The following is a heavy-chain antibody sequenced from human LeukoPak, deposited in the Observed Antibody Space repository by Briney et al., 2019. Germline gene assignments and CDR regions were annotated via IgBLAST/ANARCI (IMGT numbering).Heavy chain of an antibody. D-gene: IGHD1-26*01. CDR1: GFTFSSYA. CDR3: ARDPLGGWELPY. J-gene: IGHJ4*02. Sequence: GGSLRLSCAASGFTFSSYAMHWVRQAPGKGLEWVAVISYDGSNKYYADSVKGRFTISRDNSKNTLYLQMNSLRAEDTAVYYCARDPLGGWELPYWGQGTLVTVSS. V-gene: IGHV3-30-3*01. CDR2: ISYDGSNK.